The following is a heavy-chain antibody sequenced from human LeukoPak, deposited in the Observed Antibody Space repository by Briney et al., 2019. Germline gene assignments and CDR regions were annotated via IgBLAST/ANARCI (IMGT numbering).Heavy chain of an antibody. CDR2: INLNSGGT. J-gene: IGHJ4*02. D-gene: IGHD4-11*01. Sequence: ASTKVSCRASGYTFTGYYIHWVRQAPGQGLQWMGWINLNSGGTNYAQKFQGRVTMTRDTSISTAYMELKRLRSDDTAIYDCAAALDFDYNMISDYWGQGTLVTVSS. CDR3: AAALDFDYNMISDY. CDR1: GYTFTGYY. V-gene: IGHV1-2*02.